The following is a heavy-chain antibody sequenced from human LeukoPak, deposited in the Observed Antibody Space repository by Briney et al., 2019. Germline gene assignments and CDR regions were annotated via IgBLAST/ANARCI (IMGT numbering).Heavy chain of an antibody. D-gene: IGHD6-13*01. CDR1: GFTFSDYY. V-gene: IGHV3-11*03. Sequence: GGSLRLSCAASGFTFSDYYMSWIRQAPGKGLEWVSFISSSGSYTHYAVSVKGRFTISRDNAKNSLYLHLNSLRDEDTAVYYCARGDISAAGTFDHWGQGTLVTVFS. CDR2: ISSSGSYT. J-gene: IGHJ4*02. CDR3: ARGDISAAGTFDH.